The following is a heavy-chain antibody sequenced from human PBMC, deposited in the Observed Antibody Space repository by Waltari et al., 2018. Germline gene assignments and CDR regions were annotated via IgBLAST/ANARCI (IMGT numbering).Heavy chain of an antibody. CDR1: GGSISSYY. D-gene: IGHD1-26*01. J-gene: IGHJ4*02. V-gene: IGHV4-59*01. CDR3: ARWLGRGDDY. CDR2: IYYSGST. Sequence: QVQLQESGPGLVKPSETLSLTCTVSGGSISSYYWSWIRQPPGKGLEWIGYIYYSGSTNYIPSLKSRVTISVDTSKNQFALKLSSVTAADTAVYYCARWLGRGDDYWGQGTLVTVSS.